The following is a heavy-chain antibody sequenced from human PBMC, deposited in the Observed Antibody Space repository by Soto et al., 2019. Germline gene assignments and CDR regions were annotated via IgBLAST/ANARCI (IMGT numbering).Heavy chain of an antibody. CDR2: ISGTSSFI. Sequence: GGSLRLSCEASGFTFSYFNMNWVRQAPGKGLEWVSSISGTSSFIYYADSVKGRFSISRDNSKNTLYLQLNSLRAEDTAIYYCAKDRMGASGWFDPWGQGTPVTVSS. CDR3: AKDRMGASGWFDP. CDR1: GFTFSYFN. D-gene: IGHD1-26*01. J-gene: IGHJ5*02. V-gene: IGHV3-21*04.